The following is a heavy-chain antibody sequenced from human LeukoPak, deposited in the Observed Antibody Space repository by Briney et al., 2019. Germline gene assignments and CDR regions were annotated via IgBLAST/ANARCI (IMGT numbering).Heavy chain of an antibody. J-gene: IGHJ4*02. CDR1: GFAFSRND. Sequence: GGSLRLSCAASGFAFSRNDMSWVRQAPGKGLEWVSSIGGSGTRTYYADSVKGRFTISRDTSKNTLYLQMNSLRAEDAAVYYCARYRGFGDSYDSWGQGTLVTVSS. CDR2: IGGSGTRT. D-gene: IGHD3-10*01. V-gene: IGHV3-23*01. CDR3: ARYRGFGDSYDS.